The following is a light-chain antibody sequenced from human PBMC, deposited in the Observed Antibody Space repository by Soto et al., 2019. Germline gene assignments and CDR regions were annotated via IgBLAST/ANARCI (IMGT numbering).Light chain of an antibody. CDR2: DVT. CDR3: TSFTSGSTPYV. J-gene: IGLJ1*01. Sequence: QSALTHPASVSGSPGQSITISCTGTSNDVGGFNYVSWYQQLPGKAPKLVIYDVTHRTSGVSDRFSGSRSGNTASLTISGLQAEDEADYYCTSFTSGSTPYVLGTGTKVTVL. V-gene: IGLV2-14*03. CDR1: SNDVGGFNY.